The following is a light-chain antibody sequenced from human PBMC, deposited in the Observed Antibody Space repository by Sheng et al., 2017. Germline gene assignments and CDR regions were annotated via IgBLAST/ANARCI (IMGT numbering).Light chain of an antibody. CDR2: LGS. J-gene: IGKJ1*01. Sequence: DIVMTQSPLSLPVTPGEPASISCRSSQNLLQSNGYNYLDWYLQRPGQSPQLLIYLGSNRASGVPDRFSGSGSGTDFTLKISRVEAEDVGVYYCMQALQTWTFGQGTKVEIK. V-gene: IGKV2-28*01. CDR1: QNLLQSNGYNY. CDR3: MQALQTWT.